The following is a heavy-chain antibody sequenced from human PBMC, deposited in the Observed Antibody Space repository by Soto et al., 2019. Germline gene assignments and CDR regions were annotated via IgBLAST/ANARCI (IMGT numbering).Heavy chain of an antibody. Sequence: QVQLVQSAAEVKKPGASVKVSCKASGYTLTNYAISWVRQAPGQGPEWMGWINTYNGHTNYAQKFQGRVTMTTDTSRNTAYRELRSLTSDDTAVYYCARDCTGGSCFCIYWGQGTLVTVSS. CDR2: INTYNGHT. CDR3: ARDCTGGSCFCIY. V-gene: IGHV1-18*01. D-gene: IGHD2-8*02. CDR1: GYTLTNYA. J-gene: IGHJ4*02.